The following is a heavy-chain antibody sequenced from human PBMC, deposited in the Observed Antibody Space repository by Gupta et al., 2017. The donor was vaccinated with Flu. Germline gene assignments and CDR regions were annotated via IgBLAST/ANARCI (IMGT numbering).Heavy chain of an antibody. V-gene: IGHV4-38-2*02. CDR2: IHHRGST. D-gene: IGHD3-10*01. CDR1: GYSISSGYY. Sequence: QVQLQESGPGLVKPSETLSLTCAVAGYSISSGYYLAWIRQPPGKGLEWIGSIHHRGSTYYNLSLKSRVTISVDTSKNQFSLWLSSVTAADTAMYYCARDRFGFNNSPYLFEYWGQGTLVTVSS. J-gene: IGHJ4*02. CDR3: ARDRFGFNNSPYLFEY.